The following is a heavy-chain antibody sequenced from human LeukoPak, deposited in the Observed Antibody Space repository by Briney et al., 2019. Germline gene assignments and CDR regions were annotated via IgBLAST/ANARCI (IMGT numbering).Heavy chain of an antibody. CDR3: ARGGPGGWGFDYFDY. Sequence: PGGSLRLSCAASGFTVSSNYMSWVRQAPGKGLEWVSVIYSGGSTYYADSVKGRFTISRDNSKNTPHLQMNSLRAEDTAAYYCARGGPGGWGFDYFDYWGQGTLVTVSS. CDR1: GFTVSSNY. V-gene: IGHV3-66*01. D-gene: IGHD3-16*01. CDR2: IYSGGST. J-gene: IGHJ4*02.